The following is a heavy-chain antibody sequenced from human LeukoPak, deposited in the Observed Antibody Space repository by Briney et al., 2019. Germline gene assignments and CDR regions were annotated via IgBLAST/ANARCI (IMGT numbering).Heavy chain of an antibody. J-gene: IGHJ5*02. Sequence: PSETLSLTYTVSGGSISSYYWSWIRQPPGKGLEWIGYIYYSGSTNYNPSLKSRVTISVDTSKNQFSLKLNSVTAADTAIYYCTRGSRYCSSGSCYGWFDPWGQGTLVTVSS. V-gene: IGHV4-59*01. CDR3: TRGSRYCSSGSCYGWFDP. CDR2: IYYSGST. D-gene: IGHD2-15*01. CDR1: GGSISSYY.